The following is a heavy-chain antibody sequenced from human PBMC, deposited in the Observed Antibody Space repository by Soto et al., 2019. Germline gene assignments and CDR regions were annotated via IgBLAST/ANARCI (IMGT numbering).Heavy chain of an antibody. Sequence: QVQLVQSGAEVKKPGSSVKVSCKASGGTFSSYTISWVRQAPGQGLEWMGRFIPILGIANYAQKFQGRVTITADKSTTTAYMERSCRRSEDTAVDYGARDGGAGAEEGATCAGWGQGTLVTVAA. V-gene: IGHV1-69*08. CDR3: ARDGGAGAEEGATCAG. CDR1: GGTFSSYT. D-gene: IGHD1-26*01. CDR2: FIPILGIA. J-gene: IGHJ4*02.